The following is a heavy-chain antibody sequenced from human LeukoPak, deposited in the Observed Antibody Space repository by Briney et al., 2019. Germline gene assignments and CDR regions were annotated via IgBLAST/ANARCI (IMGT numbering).Heavy chain of an antibody. CDR1: GYTFTSYA. J-gene: IGHJ6*02. Sequence: GASVKVSCKASGYTFTSYAMNWVRQAPGQGLEWMGWINTNTGNPTYAQGFTGRFVFSLDTSVSTAYLQISSLKAEDTAVYYCARDRTTRQYGSGSYYHYYGMDVWGQGTTVTVSS. CDR2: INTNTGNP. D-gene: IGHD3-10*01. V-gene: IGHV7-4-1*02. CDR3: ARDRTTRQYGSGSYYHYYGMDV.